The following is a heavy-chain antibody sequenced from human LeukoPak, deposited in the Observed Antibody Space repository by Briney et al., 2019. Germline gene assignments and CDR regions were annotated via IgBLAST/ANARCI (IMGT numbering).Heavy chain of an antibody. CDR1: GFTFSSYS. CDR3: ARDLVQQGDWFDP. V-gene: IGHV3-21*01. CDR2: ISSSSSYI. D-gene: IGHD3-10*01. Sequence: GGSLRLSCAASGFTFSSYSMYWVRQAPGKGLEWVSSISSSSSYIYYADSVKGRFTISRDNAKNSLYLQMNSLRAEDTAVYYCARDLVQQGDWFDPWGQGTLVTVSS. J-gene: IGHJ5*02.